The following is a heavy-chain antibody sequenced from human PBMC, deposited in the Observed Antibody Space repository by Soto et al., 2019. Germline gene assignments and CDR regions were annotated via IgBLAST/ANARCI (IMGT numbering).Heavy chain of an antibody. CDR1: GGSISSYY. D-gene: IGHD2-21*01. CDR2: IYYSGST. Sequence: TLSLTCSVSGGSISSYYWSWIRQPPGKGLEWIGYIYYSGSTNYNPSLRSRVTISVDTSKTHFSLKLSSVTAADTGVYYCAYGESYEGYFGYWGQGALVTVSS. J-gene: IGHJ4*02. V-gene: IGHV4-59*01. CDR3: AYGESYEGYFGY.